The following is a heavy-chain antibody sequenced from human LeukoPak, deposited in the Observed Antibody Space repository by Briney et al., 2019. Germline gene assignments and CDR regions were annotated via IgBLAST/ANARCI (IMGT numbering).Heavy chain of an antibody. CDR1: GGSISSGDYF. Sequence: DPSETLSLTCTVSGGSISSGDYFWSWIRQPPGKGLEWIGYIYYSGSAYYNPSLKSRVTISVDTSKNQFSLKLSPVTAADTAVYYCARDPHYHDRSGSFVWGQGTMVTVSS. J-gene: IGHJ3*01. V-gene: IGHV4-30-4*08. CDR2: IYYSGSA. D-gene: IGHD3-22*01. CDR3: ARDPHYHDRSGSFV.